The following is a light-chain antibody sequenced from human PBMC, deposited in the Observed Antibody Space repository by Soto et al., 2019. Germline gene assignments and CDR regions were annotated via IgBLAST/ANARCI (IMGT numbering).Light chain of an antibody. V-gene: IGKV3-15*01. Sequence: IVMTQSPATLSVSPGERASLSCRASQSVSSNLAWYQQKPGQTPSLLIYATSTRATGIPARFSGSGSGTEFTLNISSLQSEDFAVYYCQHYNNWPLTFGGGTKVEIK. CDR3: QHYNNWPLT. CDR1: QSVSSN. J-gene: IGKJ4*01. CDR2: ATS.